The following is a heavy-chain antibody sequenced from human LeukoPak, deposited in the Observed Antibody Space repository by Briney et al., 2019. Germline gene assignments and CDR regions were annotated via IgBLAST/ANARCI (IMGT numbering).Heavy chain of an antibody. CDR3: ARGRSNYYGMDV. CDR1: DGSINSYY. CDR2: IYYNGNT. D-gene: IGHD1-26*01. V-gene: IGHV4-59*01. Sequence: SETLSLTCSVSDGSINSYYWNWIRRPPGKGLEWMGYIYYNGNTNYSPSLKSRVTMSVDTSKNLFSLKVSSVTAADTAVYYCARGRSNYYGMDVWGQGTTVTVSS. J-gene: IGHJ6*02.